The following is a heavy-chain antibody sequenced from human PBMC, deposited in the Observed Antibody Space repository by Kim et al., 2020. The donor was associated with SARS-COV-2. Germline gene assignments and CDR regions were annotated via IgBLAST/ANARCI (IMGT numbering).Heavy chain of an antibody. CDR2: IA. CDR3: ARGDGYTLDY. V-gene: IGHV1-69*04. Sequence: IANHAQQFQGRGTITADKSTSTAYMELSSLRSEDTAVYYCARGDGYTLDYWGQGTLVTVSS. D-gene: IGHD5-12*01. J-gene: IGHJ4*02.